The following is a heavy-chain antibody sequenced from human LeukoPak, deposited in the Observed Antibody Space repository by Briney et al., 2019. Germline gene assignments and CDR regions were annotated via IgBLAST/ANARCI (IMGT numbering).Heavy chain of an antibody. D-gene: IGHD1-1*01. CDR2: IRDSGAEM. CDR3: ARDHNWAFDF. Sequence: GGSLRLSCAASGFTFSVYPMNWVRQAPGKGLEWLSNIRDSGAEMYYADSVKGRFTITRDNAKNSLYLQMDGLRGEDTAVYFCARDHNWAFDFWGQGTLVTVSS. J-gene: IGHJ4*02. V-gene: IGHV3-48*01. CDR1: GFTFSVYP.